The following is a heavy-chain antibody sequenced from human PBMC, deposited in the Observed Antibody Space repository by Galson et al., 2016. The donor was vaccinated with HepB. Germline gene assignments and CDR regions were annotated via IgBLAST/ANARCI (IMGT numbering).Heavy chain of an antibody. Sequence: SLRLSCAASGFTFSTYAMSWVRQAPGKGLECVSGISGNGGTTSYADPVKGRFTISRDNSKNTLFLQMNSLRAEDTAVYYCAKTLYGGNSDWGQGTLVTVSS. CDR1: GFTFSTYA. V-gene: IGHV3-23*01. CDR3: AKTLYGGNSD. J-gene: IGHJ4*02. D-gene: IGHD4-23*01. CDR2: ISGNGGTT.